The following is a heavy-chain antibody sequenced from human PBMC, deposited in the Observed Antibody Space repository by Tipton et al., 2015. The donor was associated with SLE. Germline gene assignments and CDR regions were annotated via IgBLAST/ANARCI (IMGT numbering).Heavy chain of an antibody. Sequence: TLSLTCTVSGGSISSDSYYWSWIRQPAGKGLEWIGYIYTSGSTNYNPSLKSRVTISVDTSKNQFSLKLSSVTAADTAVYYCARDVNFIAAAGTGGYWGQGTLVTVSS. CDR1: GGSISSDSYY. CDR3: ARDVNFIAAAGTGGY. V-gene: IGHV4-61*09. CDR2: IYTSGST. J-gene: IGHJ4*02. D-gene: IGHD6-13*01.